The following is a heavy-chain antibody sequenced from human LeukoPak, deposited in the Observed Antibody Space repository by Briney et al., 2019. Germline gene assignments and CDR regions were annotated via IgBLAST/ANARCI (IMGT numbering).Heavy chain of an antibody. Sequence: GGSLRLSCAASGFTFDTYALSWVRRAPGKGLEWVSAISGSGTNTYYADSVKGRFTISRDNSKGTVFLQMNSLRAEDTAPYYCAKAGAAAGGGPYYWGQGTLVTVSS. V-gene: IGHV3-23*01. D-gene: IGHD6-13*01. CDR2: ISGSGTNT. CDR3: AKAGAAAGGGPYY. CDR1: GFTFDTYA. J-gene: IGHJ4*02.